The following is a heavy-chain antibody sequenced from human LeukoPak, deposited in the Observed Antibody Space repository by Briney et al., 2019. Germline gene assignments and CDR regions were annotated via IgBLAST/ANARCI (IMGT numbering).Heavy chain of an antibody. D-gene: IGHD6-19*01. CDR2: TNHSGST. Sequence: SETLSLTCAVYGVSFSGYYWSWIRQPPGKGLEWMGKTNHSGSTNYNPSLKSRVTISVDTSKNQFSLKLSSVTAADTAVYYCARHLGIAVAGLDCWGKGTLVTVSS. J-gene: IGHJ4*02. CDR3: ARHLGIAVAGLDC. V-gene: IGHV4-34*01. CDR1: GVSFSGYY.